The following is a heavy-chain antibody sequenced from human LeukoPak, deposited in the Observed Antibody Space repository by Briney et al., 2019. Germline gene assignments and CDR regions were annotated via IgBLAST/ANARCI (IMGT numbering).Heavy chain of an antibody. D-gene: IGHD3-10*01. CDR1: GGSFSGYY. J-gene: IGHJ4*02. V-gene: IGHV4-34*01. Sequence: SETLSLTCAVYGGSFSGYYWSWIRQPPGKGLEWIGEIDHSGSTNYNPSLKSRVTISVDTSKNQFSLKLSSVTAADTAVYYCARGKAPTYYYGSGSSRPFDYWGQGTLVTVSS. CDR2: IDHSGST. CDR3: ARGKAPTYYYGSGSSRPFDY.